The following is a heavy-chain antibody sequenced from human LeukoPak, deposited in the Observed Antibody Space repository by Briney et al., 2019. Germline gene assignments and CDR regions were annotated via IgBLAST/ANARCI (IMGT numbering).Heavy chain of an antibody. Sequence: GGSLRLSCAASGFTFSSYSMNWVRQAPGKGLEWVAVISYDGSNKYYADSVKGRFTISRDNSKNTLYLQMNSLRAEDTAVYYCARDPCSGGSCYLDYWGQGTLVTVSS. V-gene: IGHV3-30*03. CDR3: ARDPCSGGSCYLDY. J-gene: IGHJ4*02. CDR1: GFTFSSYS. D-gene: IGHD2-15*01. CDR2: ISYDGSNK.